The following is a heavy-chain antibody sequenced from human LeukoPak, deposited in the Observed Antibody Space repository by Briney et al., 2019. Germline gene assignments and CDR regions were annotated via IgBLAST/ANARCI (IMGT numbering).Heavy chain of an antibody. Sequence: SETLSLTCTVSGGSLSRSSYYWGWIRQPPGKGLEWIGSIYYSGSTYYNPSLKSRVTISVDTSKNQFSLKLSSVTAADTAVYYCARGYYYGSGSPDYWGQGTLVTVSS. J-gene: IGHJ4*02. CDR2: IYYSGST. CDR3: ARGYYYGSGSPDY. V-gene: IGHV4-39*01. CDR1: GGSLSRSSYY. D-gene: IGHD3-10*01.